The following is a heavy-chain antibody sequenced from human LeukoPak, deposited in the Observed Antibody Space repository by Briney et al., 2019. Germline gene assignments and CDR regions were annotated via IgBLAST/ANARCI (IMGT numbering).Heavy chain of an antibody. V-gene: IGHV4-59*08. Sequence: SETLSLTCSVSGGSISSLYWSWIRQPPGKGLEWIGYIYYSGITNYNPSLKSRVTISVDTSKNQFSLKLSSVTAADTAVYYCARLRDGSGHFDYWGQGTLVTVSS. J-gene: IGHJ4*02. CDR1: GGSISSLY. D-gene: IGHD3-10*01. CDR2: IYYSGIT. CDR3: ARLRDGSGHFDY.